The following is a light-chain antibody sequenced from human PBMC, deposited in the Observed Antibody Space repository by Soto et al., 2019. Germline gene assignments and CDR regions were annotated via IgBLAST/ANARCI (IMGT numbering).Light chain of an antibody. CDR2: DAS. J-gene: IGKJ5*01. CDR3: QLPGHRPST. Sequence: ASQSASSYLAWYQQKPGQAPRLLIYDASTRATGIPARFSGSGSGTDITLTISLGMPEDFAVYSRQLPGHRPSTVGQGTRLEIK. CDR1: QSASSY. V-gene: IGKV3-11*01.